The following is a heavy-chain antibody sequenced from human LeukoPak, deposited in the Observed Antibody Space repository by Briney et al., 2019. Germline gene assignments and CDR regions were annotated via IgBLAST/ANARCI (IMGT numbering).Heavy chain of an antibody. D-gene: IGHD3-22*01. CDR2: IYYSGST. Sequence: SETLSLTCTVSGGSISSYYWSWIRQPPGKGLEWIGYIYYSGSTNYNPSLKSRVTISVDTSKNQFSLRLSSVTAADTAVYYCATVSYDSSVDNWFDPWGQGTLVTVSS. CDR3: ATVSYDSSVDNWFDP. V-gene: IGHV4-59*08. J-gene: IGHJ5*02. CDR1: GGSISSYY.